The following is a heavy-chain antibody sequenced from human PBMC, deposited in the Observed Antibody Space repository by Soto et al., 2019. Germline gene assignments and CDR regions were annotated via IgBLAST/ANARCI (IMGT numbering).Heavy chain of an antibody. Sequence: QVQLVESGGGVVQPGRSLRLSCAASGFMFSSHGMHWVRQAPGKGLEWVAGLWYDGTNKFYAGSVKGRFTISRDNSKNTLSLQMNSLRAEDTAVYYCARDLQVWSGYYNWGQGTLVTVSS. D-gene: IGHD3-3*01. CDR1: GFMFSSHG. J-gene: IGHJ4*02. V-gene: IGHV3-33*01. CDR2: LWYDGTNK. CDR3: ARDLQVWSGYYN.